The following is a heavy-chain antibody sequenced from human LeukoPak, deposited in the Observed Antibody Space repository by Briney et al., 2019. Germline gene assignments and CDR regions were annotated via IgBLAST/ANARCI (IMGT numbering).Heavy chain of an antibody. CDR1: GGTFSSYA. D-gene: IGHD3-22*01. J-gene: IGHJ6*02. Sequence: SVKVSCKASGGTFSSYAISWVRQAPGQGLEWMGGITPIFGTANYAQKFQGRVTITADESTSTAYMELSSLRSEDTAVYYCARYDSSGPIGYYYGMDVWGQGTTVTVSS. CDR3: ARYDSSGPIGYYYGMDV. CDR2: ITPIFGTA. V-gene: IGHV1-69*13.